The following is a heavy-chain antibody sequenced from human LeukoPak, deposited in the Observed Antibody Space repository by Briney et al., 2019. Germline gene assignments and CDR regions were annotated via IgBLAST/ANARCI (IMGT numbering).Heavy chain of an antibody. D-gene: IGHD1-1*01. V-gene: IGHV6-1*01. J-gene: IGHJ4*02. CDR3: VRSYDWVFDY. CDR2: TFYRSKWYN. CDR1: GDSVSRHDLT. Sequence: SQTLSLTCAISGDSVSRHDLTWEWVRQSPSRGLEWLGRTFYRSKWYNDYAVSVKSRITVSLDTSKNQFSLHLNSVTPEDTAVDDCVRSYDWVFDYWGQGTRVTVSS.